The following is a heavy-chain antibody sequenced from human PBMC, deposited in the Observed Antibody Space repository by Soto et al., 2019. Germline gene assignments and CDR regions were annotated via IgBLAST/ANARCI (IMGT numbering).Heavy chain of an antibody. V-gene: IGHV3-30*03. D-gene: IGHD6-19*01. CDR3: ARDWGSSGWFNWFDP. CDR2: LSHAGTIT. Sequence: QVQLVESGGGVVQPGRSLRLSCAASGFTFNNYGMHWVRQAPGKGLEWVAILSHAGTITYYGDSVRGRFTVSRDESKNTLYLQMNSLRPEDTAVYYCARDWGSSGWFNWFDPWGQGTLVTVSS. J-gene: IGHJ5*02. CDR1: GFTFNNYG.